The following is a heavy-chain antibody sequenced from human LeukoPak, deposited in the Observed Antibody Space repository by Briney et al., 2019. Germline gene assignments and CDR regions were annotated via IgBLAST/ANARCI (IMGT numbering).Heavy chain of an antibody. CDR1: GFTFRSYS. CDR2: ISSSRNYI. J-gene: IGHJ4*02. Sequence: GGSLRLSCAASGFTFRSYSMNWVREAPGKGLEWVSSISSSRNYIYYADSVKGRFTISRDNAKNSLYLKKNSLRAEDTAVYYCERRGGWGQGTLVTVSS. D-gene: IGHD3-10*01. CDR3: ERRGG. V-gene: IGHV3-21*01.